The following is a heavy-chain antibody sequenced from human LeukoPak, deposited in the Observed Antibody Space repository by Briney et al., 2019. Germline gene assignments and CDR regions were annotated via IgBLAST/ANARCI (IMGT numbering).Heavy chain of an antibody. CDR2: INPNSGGT. J-gene: IGHJ6*02. D-gene: IGHD3-22*01. V-gene: IGHV1-2*04. Sequence: ASVKVSCKASGYTFTSYYMHWVRQAPGQGLEWMGWINPNSGGTNYAQKFQGWVTMTRDTSISTAYMELSRLRSDDTAVYYCARDRDSSGSRLDVWGQGTTATVSS. CDR1: GYTFTSYY. CDR3: ARDRDSSGSRLDV.